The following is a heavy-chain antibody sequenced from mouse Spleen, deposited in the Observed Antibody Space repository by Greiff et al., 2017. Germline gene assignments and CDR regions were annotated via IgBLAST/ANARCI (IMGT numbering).Heavy chain of an antibody. Sequence: QVQLKQSGAELVRPGASVTLSCKASGYTFTDYEMHWVKQTPVHGLEWIGAIDPETGGTAYNQKFKGKAILTADKSSSTAYLELRSLTSEDSAGYYCTGAMDYWGQGTSVTVSS. CDR2: IDPETGGT. V-gene: IGHV1-15*01. J-gene: IGHJ4*01. CDR3: TGAMDY. CDR1: GYTFTDYE.